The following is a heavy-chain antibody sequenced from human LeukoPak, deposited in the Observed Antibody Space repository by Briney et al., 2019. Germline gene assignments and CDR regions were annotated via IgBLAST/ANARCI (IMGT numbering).Heavy chain of an antibody. Sequence: SETLSLTCTVSGYSISSGYYWDWIRQPPGKGLEWIGSLSHSGSSYYNPSLKSRVTISVDTSKNQFSLNLSSVTAADTAVYYCARGLLADYWGQGTLVTVSS. J-gene: IGHJ4*02. CDR1: GYSISSGYY. V-gene: IGHV4-38-2*02. CDR3: ARGLLADY. CDR2: LSHSGSS.